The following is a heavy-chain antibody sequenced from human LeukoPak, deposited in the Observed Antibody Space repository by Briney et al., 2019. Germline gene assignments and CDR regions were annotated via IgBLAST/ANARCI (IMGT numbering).Heavy chain of an antibody. CDR2: ISAKNGNT. CDR1: GFIFTDYG. Sequence: ASVKVSCKASGFIFTDYGISWVRQAPGQGLEWMGWISAKNGNTNYAQKLQGRVTMTIHTSMTTAYMELRSLRYDDTAVYYCATTKSAMVSCFDPWGQGTLVTASS. J-gene: IGHJ5*02. V-gene: IGHV1-18*01. D-gene: IGHD5-18*01. CDR3: ATTKSAMVSCFDP.